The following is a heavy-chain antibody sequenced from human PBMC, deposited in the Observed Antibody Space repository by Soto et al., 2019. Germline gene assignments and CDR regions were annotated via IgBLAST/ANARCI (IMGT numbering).Heavy chain of an antibody. CDR1: GYTFTSYG. CDR3: ARYDYRTYYYYYMDV. Sequence: ASVKVSCKASGYTFTSYGISWVRQAPGQGLEWMGWISAYNGNTNYAQKLQGRVTMTTDTSTSTAYMELRSLRSDDTAVYYCARYDYRTYYYYYMDVWGKGTTVTVSS. CDR2: ISAYNGNT. D-gene: IGHD4-4*01. V-gene: IGHV1-18*01. J-gene: IGHJ6*03.